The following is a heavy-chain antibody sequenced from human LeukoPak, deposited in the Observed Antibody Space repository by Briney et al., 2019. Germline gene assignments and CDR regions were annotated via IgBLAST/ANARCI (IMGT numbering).Heavy chain of an antibody. CDR1: GYTFTNNW. Sequence: ASVKVSCKAFGYTFTNNWMHWVRQAPGQGLEWMGIINPSGGSTSYAQKFQGRVTMTRDTSTSTIYMELSSLRSEDTAVYYCARDRPYCSGGSCYSSNYFDYWGQGTLVTVSS. D-gene: IGHD2-15*01. V-gene: IGHV1-46*01. J-gene: IGHJ4*02. CDR2: INPSGGST. CDR3: ARDRPYCSGGSCYSSNYFDY.